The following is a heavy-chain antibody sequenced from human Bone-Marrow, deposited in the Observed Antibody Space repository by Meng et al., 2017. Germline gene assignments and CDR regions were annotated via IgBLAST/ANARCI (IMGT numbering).Heavy chain of an antibody. J-gene: IGHJ6*02. D-gene: IGHD2-15*01. CDR2: IKSKPDGETI. V-gene: IGHV3-15*01. Sequence: GESLKISCEGSGFTFSNAYMTWVRQVPGKRLEWVGRIKSKPDGETIDYAAPVKGRFTISRDDSKNTLYLQMNSLKTEDTAVYYCTTHESIGYCSGGSCFHYCYYGMDVWGQGTTVTVSS. CDR1: GFTFSNAY. CDR3: TTHESIGYCSGGSCFHYCYYGMDV.